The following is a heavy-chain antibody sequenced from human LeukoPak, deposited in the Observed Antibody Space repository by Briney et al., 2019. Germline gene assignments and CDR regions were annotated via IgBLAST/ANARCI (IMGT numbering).Heavy chain of an antibody. Sequence: GASVKVSCKVSGYTLTEFSMHWVRQAPGKGLEWMGRFAPEDAETIYAQNSQGRVTMTEDTSTDTAYMELSSPRSEDTAVYYCAPEDYGEIHLDYWGQGTLVTVSS. J-gene: IGHJ4*02. V-gene: IGHV1-24*01. D-gene: IGHD4-17*01. CDR2: FAPEDAET. CDR3: APEDYGEIHLDY. CDR1: GYTLTEFS.